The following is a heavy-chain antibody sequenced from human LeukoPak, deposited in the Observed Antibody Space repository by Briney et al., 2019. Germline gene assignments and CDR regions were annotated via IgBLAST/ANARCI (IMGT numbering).Heavy chain of an antibody. V-gene: IGHV3-49*04. CDR2: IRSKAYGGTT. J-gene: IGHJ6*03. CDR1: GFTFGDYA. CDR3: TRVDSYYDFWSGSQGGYYYYYMDV. D-gene: IGHD3-3*01. Sequence: PGRSLRLSCTASGFTFGDYAMSWVRQAPGKGLEWVGFIRSKAYGGTTEYAASVKGRFTNSRDESKSIAYLQMNSLKTEDTAVYYCTRVDSYYDFWSGSQGGYYYYYMDVWGKGTTVTVSS.